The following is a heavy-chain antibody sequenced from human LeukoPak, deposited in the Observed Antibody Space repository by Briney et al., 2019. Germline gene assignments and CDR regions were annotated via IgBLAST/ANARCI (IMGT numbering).Heavy chain of an antibody. CDR3: ARCSGGSSYYYGMDV. CDR1: GFTISSYS. CDR2: ISSSSSYI. V-gene: IGHV3-21*01. Sequence: GGSLRLSCAASGFTISSYSMNWVRQAPGKGLEWVSSISSSSSYIYYADSVKGRFTISRDNAKNSLYLQMNSLRAEDTAVYYCARCSGGSSYYYGMDVWGQGTTVTVSS. D-gene: IGHD2-15*01. J-gene: IGHJ6*02.